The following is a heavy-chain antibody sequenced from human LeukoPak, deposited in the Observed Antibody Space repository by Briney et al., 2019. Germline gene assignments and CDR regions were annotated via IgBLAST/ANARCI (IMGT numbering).Heavy chain of an antibody. CDR2: IYYSGST. CDR1: GGSISSYY. Sequence: SETLSLTCTVSGGSISSYYWGWIRQPPGKGLEWIGSIYYSGSTYYNPSLKSRVTISVDTSKNQFSLKLSFVTAADTAMYYCARDRDGYNWFDYWGQGTLVTVSS. D-gene: IGHD5-24*01. CDR3: ARDRDGYNWFDY. V-gene: IGHV4-39*07. J-gene: IGHJ4*02.